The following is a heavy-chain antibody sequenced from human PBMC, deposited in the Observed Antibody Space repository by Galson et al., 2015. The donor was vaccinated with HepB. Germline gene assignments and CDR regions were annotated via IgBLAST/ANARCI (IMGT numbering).Heavy chain of an antibody. CDR2: IWADGTKK. J-gene: IGHJ4*02. D-gene: IGHD1-26*01. V-gene: IGHV3-33*01. CDR3: TRDGSGSRPESYFDY. CDR1: GATFSHYG. Sequence: SLRLSCAVSGATFSHYGTHWVRQAPGKGLEWVAGIWADGTKKFYAESVQGRFTISRDNSKNILYLQMDSLRVEDTAAYFCTRDGSGSRPESYFDYWGQGTLVTVSS.